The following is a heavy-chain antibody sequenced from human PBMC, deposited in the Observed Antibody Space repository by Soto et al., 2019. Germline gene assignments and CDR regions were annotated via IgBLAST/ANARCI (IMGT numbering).Heavy chain of an antibody. CDR1: GGSISSGGYS. CDR2: IYHSGSN. Sequence: SETLSLTCVVSGGSISSGGYSWSWIRQPPGKGLEWIGYIYHSGSNYYNPSLKSRVTISVDRSKNQFSLKLSSVTAADTAVYYCAREVSSAYAFDIWGKGTMVTISS. J-gene: IGHJ3*02. D-gene: IGHD6-6*01. V-gene: IGHV4-30-2*01. CDR3: AREVSSAYAFDI.